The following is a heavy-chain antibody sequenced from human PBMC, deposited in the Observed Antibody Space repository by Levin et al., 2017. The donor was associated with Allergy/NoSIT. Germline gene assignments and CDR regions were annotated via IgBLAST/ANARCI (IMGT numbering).Heavy chain of an antibody. V-gene: IGHV4-34*01. CDR2: INHSGST. CDR1: GASFTGSY. D-gene: IGHD6-19*01. Sequence: SETLSLTCTVHGASFTGSYWGWIRQPPGKGLEWIGEINHSGSTTYNPSLKSRVTISVDTSKSQFSLKLSSVTAADTAVYYCARAPAVAGQGFDSWGQGTLVTVSS. J-gene: IGHJ4*02. CDR3: ARAPAVAGQGFDS.